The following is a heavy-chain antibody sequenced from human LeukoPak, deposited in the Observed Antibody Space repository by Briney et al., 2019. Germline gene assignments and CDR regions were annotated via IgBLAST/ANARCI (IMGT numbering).Heavy chain of an antibody. D-gene: IGHD3-9*01. J-gene: IGHJ6*02. Sequence: ASVKVSCKASGYTFTGYYMHWVRQAPGQGLEWMGWINPNSGGTNYAQKFQGRVTMTRDTSISTAYMELSRLRSDDTAVYYCARDTIRYFDWDYYYYGMDVWGQGTTVTVSS. V-gene: IGHV1-2*02. CDR2: INPNSGGT. CDR1: GYTFTGYY. CDR3: ARDTIRYFDWDYYYYGMDV.